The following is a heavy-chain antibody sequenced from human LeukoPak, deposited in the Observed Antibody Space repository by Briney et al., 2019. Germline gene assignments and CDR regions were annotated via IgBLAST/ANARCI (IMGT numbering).Heavy chain of an antibody. J-gene: IGHJ4*02. Sequence: SVKVSCKASGGTFSSYAISWVRQAPGQGLEWMGRIIPILGIANYAQKFQGRVTITADKSISTAYLQWSSLKASDTAMYYCARLTRYCSSTSCYTGGCADYWGQGTLVTVSS. CDR1: GGTFSSYA. CDR2: IIPILGIA. CDR3: ARLTRYCSSTSCYTGGCADY. V-gene: IGHV1-69*04. D-gene: IGHD2-2*01.